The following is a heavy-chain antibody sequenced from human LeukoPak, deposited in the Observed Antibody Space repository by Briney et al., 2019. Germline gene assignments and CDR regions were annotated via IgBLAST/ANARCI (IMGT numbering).Heavy chain of an antibody. Sequence: GGSLRLSCAASGFTFSSYGMGWVRQAPGKGLEWVSAITGNGANTFYADSVKGRFTISRDNSKNTMYLQMNSLRAEDTALYYCARDRSGSYPNWFDPWGQGTLVTVSS. D-gene: IGHD3-10*01. J-gene: IGHJ5*02. CDR1: GFTFSSYG. V-gene: IGHV3-23*01. CDR3: ARDRSGSYPNWFDP. CDR2: ITGNGANT.